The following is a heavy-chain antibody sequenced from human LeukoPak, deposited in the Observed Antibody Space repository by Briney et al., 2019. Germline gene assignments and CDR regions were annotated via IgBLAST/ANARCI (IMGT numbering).Heavy chain of an antibody. CDR1: GGSSSSFSFY. D-gene: IGHD2/OR15-2a*01. Sequence: PSETLSLTCTVSGGSSSSFSFYWGWIRQPPGKGLEWIGSILYSGSTYYNPSLKSRVAMSVDTSNKQFSLSLSSVTAADTAVYYCGRTTGLVRRIDYWGQGTLVTVSS. CDR2: ILYSGST. CDR3: GRTTGLVRRIDY. J-gene: IGHJ4*02. V-gene: IGHV4-39*01.